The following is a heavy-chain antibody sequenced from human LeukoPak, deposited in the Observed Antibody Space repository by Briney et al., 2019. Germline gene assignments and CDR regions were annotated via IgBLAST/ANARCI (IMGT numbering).Heavy chain of an antibody. CDR3: AKDGLTCNDRFAY. CDR1: GFTFTIYA. Sequence: PGGSLRLSCAASGFTFTIYAMSWVRQAPGKGLEWVSAISGNTFSTYYADSVKGRFTISRDNSKNTLYLQMNSLRDEDTAVYYCAKDGLTCNDRFAYWGQATLVTVSS. D-gene: IGHD1-1*01. V-gene: IGHV3-23*01. J-gene: IGHJ4*02. CDR2: ISGNTFST.